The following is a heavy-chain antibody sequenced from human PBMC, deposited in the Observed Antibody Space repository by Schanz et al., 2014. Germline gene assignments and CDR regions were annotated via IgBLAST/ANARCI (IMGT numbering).Heavy chain of an antibody. Sequence: EVQLVESGGCLIQPGGSLRLSCAVSGFTVNTNYMSWVRQAPGKGLEWISSMYINRGSTQYADSVKGRFIISRDSSKNTLFLQMNSLRAEDTAVYFCARDGGRDGYNLAFDVWGQGTLVTVSS. CDR2: MYINRGST. D-gene: IGHD5-12*01. CDR1: GFTVNTNY. CDR3: ARDGGRDGYNLAFDV. J-gene: IGHJ3*01. V-gene: IGHV3-53*01.